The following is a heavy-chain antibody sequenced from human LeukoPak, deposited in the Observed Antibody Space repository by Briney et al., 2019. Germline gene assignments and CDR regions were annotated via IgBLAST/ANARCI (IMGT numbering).Heavy chain of an antibody. J-gene: IGHJ1*01. D-gene: IGHD2-15*01. CDR1: GFTFSSYA. CDR2: ISGSGGST. V-gene: IGHV3-23*01. CDR3: TAIVVVVGATLQH. Sequence: GGSLRLSCAASGFTFSSYAMSWVRQAPGKGLEWVSAISGSGGSTYYADSVKGRFTISRDNSKNTLYLQMNSLRAEDTAVYYCTAIVVVVGATLQHWGQGTLVTVSS.